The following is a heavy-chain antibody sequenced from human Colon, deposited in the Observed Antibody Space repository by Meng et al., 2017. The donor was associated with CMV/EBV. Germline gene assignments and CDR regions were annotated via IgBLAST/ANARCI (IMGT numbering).Heavy chain of an antibody. CDR2: ISHDGTVT. V-gene: IGHV3-74*01. CDR1: GFTFSSYV. CDR3: AKDRSSTIDY. D-gene: IGHD5-24*01. J-gene: IGHJ4*02. Sequence: GGSLRLSCAASGFTFSSYVMHWVRQAPGKGLVWVSRISHDGTVTTYADSVKGRFTISRDNAQNTLYLQMNSLRAEDTAVYYCAKDRSSTIDYWGQGTLVTVSS.